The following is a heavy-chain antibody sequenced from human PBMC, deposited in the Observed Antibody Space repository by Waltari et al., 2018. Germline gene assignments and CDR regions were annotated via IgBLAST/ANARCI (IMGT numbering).Heavy chain of an antibody. CDR3: ARGPSRYCSSTSCPRWDY. CDR2: IYYSGST. J-gene: IGHJ4*02. V-gene: IGHV4-59*12. Sequence: QVQLQESGPGLVKPSETLSLTCTVSGGSISSYYWSWIRQPPGKGLEWIGYIYYSGSTNYNPSLKSRVTISVDTSKNQFSLKLSSVTAADTAVYYCARGPSRYCSSTSCPRWDYWGQGTLVTVSS. D-gene: IGHD2-2*01. CDR1: GGSISSYY.